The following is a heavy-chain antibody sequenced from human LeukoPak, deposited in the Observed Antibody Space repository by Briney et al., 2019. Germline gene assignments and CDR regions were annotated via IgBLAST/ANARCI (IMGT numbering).Heavy chain of an antibody. CDR1: EFTFSRYG. D-gene: IGHD6-13*01. V-gene: IGHV3-9*01. CDR2: ISWNSGSI. J-gene: IGHJ4*02. CDR3: AKGYSSSWYYLDY. Sequence: GGSLRLACGASEFTFSRYGILWVRQAPGKGLEWVSGISWNSGSIGYADSVKGRFTISRDNAKNSLYLQMYSLRAEDTALYYCAKGYSSSWYYLDYWGQGTLVTVSS.